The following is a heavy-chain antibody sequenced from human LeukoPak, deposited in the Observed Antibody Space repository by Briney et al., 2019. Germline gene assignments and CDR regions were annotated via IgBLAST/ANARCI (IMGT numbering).Heavy chain of an antibody. D-gene: IGHD6-13*01. CDR1: GFTFSSYA. V-gene: IGHV3-23*01. Sequence: GGSLRLSCAASGFTFSSYAMHWVRQAPGKGLEWVSAISGSGGSTYYADSVKGRFTISRDNSKNTLYLQMNSLRAEDTAVYYCAKVPSRWPRTALSDYWGQGTLVTVSS. CDR2: ISGSGGST. J-gene: IGHJ4*02. CDR3: AKVPSRWPRTALSDY.